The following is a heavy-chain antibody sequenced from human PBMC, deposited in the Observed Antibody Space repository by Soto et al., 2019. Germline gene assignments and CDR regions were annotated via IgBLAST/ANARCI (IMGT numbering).Heavy chain of an antibody. CDR1: GSDSNTNW. D-gene: IGHD3-3*01. J-gene: IGHJ4*02. Sequence: GASLKISCRGSGSDSNTNWFGWVRQFPGRVLEWVGIMYPGDSDNRYNPSLQGHVTLSVDVTVSTAFLQWRSLETSDTGMYFCARLPRDCNKTSCYYADHWGQGTQVTVSS. CDR2: MYPGDSDN. CDR3: ARLPRDCNKTSCYYADH. V-gene: IGHV5-51*01.